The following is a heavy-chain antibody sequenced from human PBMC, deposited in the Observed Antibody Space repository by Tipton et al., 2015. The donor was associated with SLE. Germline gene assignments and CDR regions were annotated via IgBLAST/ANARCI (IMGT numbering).Heavy chain of an antibody. D-gene: IGHD2-15*01. Sequence: LRLSCTVSGGSISSYYWSWIRQPPGKGLEWIGYIYYSGSTNYNPSLKSRVTISVDTSKKPFSLKLSSVTAADTAVYYCARGYCSGGSCYYFDYWGQGTLVTVSS. J-gene: IGHJ4*02. CDR2: IYYSGST. CDR1: GGSISSYY. V-gene: IGHV4-59*12. CDR3: ARGYCSGGSCYYFDY.